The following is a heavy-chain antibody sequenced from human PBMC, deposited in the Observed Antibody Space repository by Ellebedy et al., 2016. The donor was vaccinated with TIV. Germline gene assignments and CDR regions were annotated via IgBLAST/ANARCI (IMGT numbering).Heavy chain of an antibody. V-gene: IGHV4-39*01. CDR2: IHSSGTT. CDR3: ATARRDPYYSGMDV. D-gene: IGHD6-25*01. Sequence: MPSETLSLTCTVSGGPISSSTSYWGWNRQPPGKELEWIGSIHSSGTTYYHPSLKSRLAISIVTSQSQFSLHLRSVTAADTAVYYCATARRDPYYSGMDVWGRGTTVTVSS. J-gene: IGHJ6*02. CDR1: GGPISSSTSY.